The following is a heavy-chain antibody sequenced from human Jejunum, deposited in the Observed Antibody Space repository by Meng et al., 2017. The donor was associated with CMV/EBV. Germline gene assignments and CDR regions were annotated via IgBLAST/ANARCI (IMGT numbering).Heavy chain of an antibody. V-gene: IGHV1-18*01. Sequence: QVQLVQSGAEVKKPGASVKVSCKASGHSFTSYAISWVRQAPGQGLEWMGWISAYDGNTNYAQKFQGRVTMATDTSTNTAYMELRSLRSDDTAVYYCAASSSSWYQNWFDPWGQGTLVTVSS. CDR1: GHSFTSYA. CDR2: ISAYDGNT. CDR3: AASSSSWYQNWFDP. J-gene: IGHJ5*02. D-gene: IGHD6-13*01.